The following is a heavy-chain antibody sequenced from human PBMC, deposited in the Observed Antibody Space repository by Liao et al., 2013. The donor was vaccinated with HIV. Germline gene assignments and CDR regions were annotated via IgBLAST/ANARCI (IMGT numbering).Heavy chain of an antibody. Sequence: QVQLQESGPGLVKPSETLSLTCTVSGGSISSYYWSWIRQPAGKGLEWIGRIYTSGTGRIYSSGTTNYNPSLKSRVTMSVDASKNQFSLNLRSVTAADTAVYYCARDPSDSSNWSPSSWFFDVWGRGTLVTVSS. V-gene: IGHV4-4*07. CDR1: GGSISSYY. CDR2: IYTSGTGRIYSSGTT. J-gene: IGHJ2*01. CDR3: ARDPSDSSNWSPSSWFFDV. D-gene: IGHD6-13*01.